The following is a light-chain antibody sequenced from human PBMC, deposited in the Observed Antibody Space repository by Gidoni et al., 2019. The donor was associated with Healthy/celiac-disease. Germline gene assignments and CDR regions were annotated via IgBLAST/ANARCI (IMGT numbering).Light chain of an antibody. CDR2: GNS. CDR1: SPNIGAGYD. CDR3: QSYDSSLSGSVV. V-gene: IGLV1-40*01. J-gene: IGLJ2*01. Sequence: QSVLTQPPSVSGAPGQRVPISCTGSSPNIGAGYDVHWYQQLPGTAPKLLTYGNSNRPSGVPDRFSGSKSGTSASLAITGLQAEDEADYYCQSYDSSLSGSVVFGGGTKLTVL.